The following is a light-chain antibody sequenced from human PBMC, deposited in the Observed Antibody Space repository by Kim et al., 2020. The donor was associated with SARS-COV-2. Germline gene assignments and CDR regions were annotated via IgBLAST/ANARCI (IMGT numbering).Light chain of an antibody. V-gene: IGKV2-28*01. CDR2: WGS. Sequence: EIVMTQSPLSLSVTPGEPASISCRSSQSLMHSNGYNYFDWYLQKPGQSPQLLIYWGSNRASGVPDRFSGSGSGTDFTLNITSVEAEHVRMFFCRLALQDRTIGGTPKVDIK. J-gene: IGKJ4*01. CDR1: QSLMHSNGYNY. CDR3: RLALQDRT.